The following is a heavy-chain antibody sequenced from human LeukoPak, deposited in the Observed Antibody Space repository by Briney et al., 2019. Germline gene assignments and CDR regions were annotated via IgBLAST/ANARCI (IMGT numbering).Heavy chain of an antibody. CDR2: ISHDGNNE. CDR3: AKDLHTARGRGPFDP. CDR1: GFTLSAYG. Sequence: PGGSLRLSCAASGFTLSAYGIHWVRQAPGKGLEWVAVISHDGNNEYYADSVKGRFTISRDNAKNSLYLQMNSLRAEDTALYYCAKDLHTARGRGPFDPWGQGTLVTVSS. V-gene: IGHV3-30*18. J-gene: IGHJ5*02. D-gene: IGHD5-18*01.